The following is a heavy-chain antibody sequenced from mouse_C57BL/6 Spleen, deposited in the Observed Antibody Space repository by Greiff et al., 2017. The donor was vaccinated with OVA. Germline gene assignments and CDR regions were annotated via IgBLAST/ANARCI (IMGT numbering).Heavy chain of an antibody. CDR1: GYTFTSYW. V-gene: IGHV1-72*01. Sequence: QVQLQQPGAELVKPGASVKLSCKASGYTFTSYWMHWVKQRPGLGLEWIGRIDPNSGGTKYNEKFKSKATLTVDKPSSTAYMQLSSLTSEDSAVYYCARELDDSRRSYYFDYWGQGTTLTVSS. D-gene: IGHD2-4*01. CDR2: IDPNSGGT. CDR3: ARELDDSRRSYYFDY. J-gene: IGHJ2*01.